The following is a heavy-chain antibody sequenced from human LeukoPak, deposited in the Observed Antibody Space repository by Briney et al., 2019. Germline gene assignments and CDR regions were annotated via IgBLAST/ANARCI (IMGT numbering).Heavy chain of an antibody. CDR1: GFTFSSYE. Sequence: PGGSLRLSCAASGFTFSSYEMNWVRQAPGKGLECVSYITSSGSTIYYADSVKGRFTISRDNAKNSLYLQMNSLRAEDTAVYYCARQTKTTVTKYFDHWGRGTLVTVSS. D-gene: IGHD4-17*01. CDR3: ARQTKTTVTKYFDH. V-gene: IGHV3-48*03. CDR2: ITSSGSTI. J-gene: IGHJ2*01.